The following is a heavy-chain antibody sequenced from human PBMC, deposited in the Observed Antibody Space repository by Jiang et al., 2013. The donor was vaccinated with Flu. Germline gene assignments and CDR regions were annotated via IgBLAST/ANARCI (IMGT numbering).Heavy chain of an antibody. J-gene: IGHJ4*02. CDR3: GRIEGSAATVGD. CDR2: VKPRSGAT. D-gene: IGHD6-25*01. CDR1: GYTFSRYY. V-gene: IGHV1-46*03. Sequence: SGAEVKEPGASVKVSCKASGYTFSRYYIHWVRQAPGQGPEWMGLVKPRSGATTYAQRFQGRVTMTRDTAASIVYMELSSLRSDDTAVYYCGRIEGSAATVGDWGQGTLVTVSS.